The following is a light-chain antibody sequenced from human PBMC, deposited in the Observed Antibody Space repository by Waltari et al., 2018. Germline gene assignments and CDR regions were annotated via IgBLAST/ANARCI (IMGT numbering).Light chain of an antibody. J-gene: IGLJ2*01. CDR3: AAWDDSLSGHWV. CDR2: RND. V-gene: IGLV1-44*01. Sequence: QSALTQPPSASGTPGQRVTISCSGSSSNIGTNLVNWYQQLPGKAPKLLVYRNDQRPSGVPVRFAGSKSGTSASLAISGLQSEDEADYYCAAWDDSLSGHWVFGGGTKVTVL. CDR1: SSNIGTNL.